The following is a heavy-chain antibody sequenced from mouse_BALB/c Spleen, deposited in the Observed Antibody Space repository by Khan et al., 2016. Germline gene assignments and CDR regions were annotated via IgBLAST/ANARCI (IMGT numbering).Heavy chain of an antibody. CDR1: GFTFTDYY. CDR2: IRNKANGYTT. V-gene: IGHV7-3*02. J-gene: IGHJ4*01. CDR3: ARDRGRLRGAMDY. D-gene: IGHD2-4*01. Sequence: EVELVESGGGLVQPGGSLRLSCATSGFTFTDYYMSWVRQPPGKALEWLGFIRNKANGYTTEYSASVKGRFTISRDNSQSILYLQMNTPRAEDSATYYCARDRGRLRGAMDYWGQGTSVTVSS.